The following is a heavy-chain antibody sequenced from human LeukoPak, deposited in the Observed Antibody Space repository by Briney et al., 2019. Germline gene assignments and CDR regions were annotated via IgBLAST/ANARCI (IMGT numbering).Heavy chain of an antibody. CDR3: AGDLGVAVAAPDY. CDR2: ISYDGSNK. J-gene: IGHJ4*02. Sequence: PGGSLRLSCAASGFTFSSYAMHWVRQAPGKGLEWVAVISYDGSNKYYADSVKGRFTISRDNSKNTLYLQMNSLRAEDTAVYYCAGDLGVAVAAPDYWGQGTLVTVSS. CDR1: GFTFSSYA. D-gene: IGHD6-19*01. V-gene: IGHV3-30*04.